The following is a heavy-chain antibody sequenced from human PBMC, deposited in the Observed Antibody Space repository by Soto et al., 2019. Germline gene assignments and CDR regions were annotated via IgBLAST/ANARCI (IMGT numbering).Heavy chain of an antibody. D-gene: IGHD2-2*01. J-gene: IGHJ4*02. V-gene: IGHV3-15*02. CDR3: XXXXXXKSCTSVSCYGDGAY. CDR2: IKSWTDGGRV. CDR1: GFTFNSAW. Sequence: EVPLVESGGALVKPGESLTLSCAASGFTFNSAWMTWVRQAPGKGLEWVGRIKSWTDGGRVDTATPVQGRFTISRDDPKXXXXXXXXXXXXXXXXXXXXXXXXXXKSCTSVSCYGDGAYWGQGTLVTVSS.